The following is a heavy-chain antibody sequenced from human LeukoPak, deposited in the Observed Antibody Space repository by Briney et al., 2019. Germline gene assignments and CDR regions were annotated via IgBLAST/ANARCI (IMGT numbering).Heavy chain of an antibody. D-gene: IGHD2-15*01. J-gene: IGHJ4*02. CDR1: GGSFSGYY. CDR3: ARGPYCSGGSCSVAFDY. CDR2: INHSGST. Sequence: PSETLSLTWAVYGGSFSGYYWSWIRQPPGKGLEWIGEINHSGSTNYNPSLKSRVTISVDTSKNQFSLKLSSVTAADTAVYYCARGPYCSGGSCSVAFDYWGQGTLVTVSS. V-gene: IGHV4-34*01.